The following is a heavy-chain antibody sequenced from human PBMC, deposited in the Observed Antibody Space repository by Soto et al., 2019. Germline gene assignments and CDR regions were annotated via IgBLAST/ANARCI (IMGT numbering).Heavy chain of an antibody. CDR3: ARDSDYRRYYYMDV. V-gene: IGHV3-53*04. D-gene: IGHD4-17*01. CDR2: IYSGGST. Sequence: GGSLRLSCAASGFTVSSNYMSWVRQAPGKGLEWVSVIYSGGSTYYADSVKGRFTISRHNSKNTLYLQMNSLRAEDTAVYYCARDSDYRRYYYMDVWGKGTTVTVSS. CDR1: GFTVSSNY. J-gene: IGHJ6*03.